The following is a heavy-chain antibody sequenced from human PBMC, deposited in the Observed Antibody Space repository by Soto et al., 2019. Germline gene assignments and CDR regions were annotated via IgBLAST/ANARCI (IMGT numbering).Heavy chain of an antibody. D-gene: IGHD2-21*01. CDR2: INPNSGGT. Sequence: GASVKVSCTASGYTFTGYYMHWVRQAPGQGLEWMGWINPNSGGTNYAQKFQGWVTMTRDTSISTAYMELSRLRSDDTAVYYCARADCGGDCPSDYWGQGTLVTVSS. CDR1: GYTFTGYY. CDR3: ARADCGGDCPSDY. V-gene: IGHV1-2*04. J-gene: IGHJ4*02.